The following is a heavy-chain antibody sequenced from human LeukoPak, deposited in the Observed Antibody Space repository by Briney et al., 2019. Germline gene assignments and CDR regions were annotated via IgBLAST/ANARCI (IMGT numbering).Heavy chain of an antibody. Sequence: PSETLSLTCAVSGYSIRNGYYWGWIRQPPGKGLEWIGSIYHSGSTNHNPSLKSRVTISVDTSKNHVSLKLTSVTAADTAVYYCARVGFQQAFDIWGQGTLVTVSS. CDR3: ARVGFQQAFDI. CDR2: IYHSGST. V-gene: IGHV4-38-2*01. CDR1: GYSIRNGYY. J-gene: IGHJ4*02. D-gene: IGHD3-9*01.